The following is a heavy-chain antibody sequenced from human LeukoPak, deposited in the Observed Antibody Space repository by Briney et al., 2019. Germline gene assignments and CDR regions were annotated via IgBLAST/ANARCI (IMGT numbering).Heavy chain of an antibody. V-gene: IGHV3-30-3*01. J-gene: IGHJ4*02. CDR3: VLGYCSSTSCSSTPIDY. CDR2: ISYDGSNK. D-gene: IGHD2-2*01. CDR1: GFTFSSYA. Sequence: PGGSLRLSCAASGFTFSSYAMHWVRQAPGKGLEWVAVISYDGSNKYYADSVKGRFTISRDNSKNTLYLQMNSLRAEDTAVYYGVLGYCSSTSCSSTPIDYWGQGTLVTVSS.